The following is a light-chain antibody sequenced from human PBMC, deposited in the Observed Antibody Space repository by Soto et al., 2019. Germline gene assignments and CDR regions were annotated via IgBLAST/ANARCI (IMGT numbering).Light chain of an antibody. CDR1: SSHVGGYNY. V-gene: IGLV2-8*01. CDR3: SSYAGSNNYV. CDR2: EVT. J-gene: IGLJ1*01. Sequence: QSALTQPPSASWSPGHSVTISCTGTSSHVGGYNYVSWYQQHPGKAPKLMISEVTKRPSGVPDRFSGSKSGNPASLPVSGIQDEDEADYYCSSYAGSNNYVFGSGTKVTVL.